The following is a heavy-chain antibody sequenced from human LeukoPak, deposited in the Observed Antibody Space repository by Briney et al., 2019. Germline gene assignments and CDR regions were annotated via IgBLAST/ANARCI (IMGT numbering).Heavy chain of an antibody. V-gene: IGHV5-51*01. J-gene: IGHJ5*02. CDR3: ARQNREDATGRKFDP. CDR2: LYPENSYA. CDR1: EYSFTNCW. Sequence: GESLKISCKGSEYSFTNCWIGWVRQKPGKGPEWMGLLYPENSYARYSPSLQGQVIMSVDKSISTAYLQWSNLKASDTAMYYCARQNREDATGRKFDPWGQGTLVIVSS. D-gene: IGHD1-14*01.